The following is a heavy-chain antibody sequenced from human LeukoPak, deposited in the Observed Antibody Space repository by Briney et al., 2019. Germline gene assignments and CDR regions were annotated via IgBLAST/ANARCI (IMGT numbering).Heavy chain of an antibody. CDR1: GFTNDTYA. Sequence: GGSLRLSCVASGFTNDTYAMHWVRQAPGKGLEWVSGISWNSGTIGYADSVKGRFTISRDNAKKSLYLHMSSLRAEDMALYYCARGGGYGSGSHYYFDQWGQGTLVTVSS. CDR2: ISWNSGTI. D-gene: IGHD3-10*01. J-gene: IGHJ4*02. CDR3: ARGGGYGSGSHYYFDQ. V-gene: IGHV3-9*03.